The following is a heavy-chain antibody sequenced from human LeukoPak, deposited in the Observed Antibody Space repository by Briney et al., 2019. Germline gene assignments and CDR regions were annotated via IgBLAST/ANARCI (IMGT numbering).Heavy chain of an antibody. J-gene: IGHJ4*02. V-gene: IGHV1-24*01. D-gene: IGHD3-16*02. CDR1: GYTLTELS. CDR3: ATGYDYIWGSYRYRPAPPFDY. Sequence: ASVKVSCKVSGYTLTELSMHWVRQAPGKGLEWMGGFDPEDGETIYAQKFQGRVTMTEDTSTDTAYMELSSLRSEDTAAYYCATGYDYIWGSYRYRPAPPFDYWGQGTLVTVSS. CDR2: FDPEDGET.